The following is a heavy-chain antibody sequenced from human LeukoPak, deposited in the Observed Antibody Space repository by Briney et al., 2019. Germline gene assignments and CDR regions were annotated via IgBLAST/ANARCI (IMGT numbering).Heavy chain of an antibody. J-gene: IGHJ4*02. CDR3: AREAPDSSGYYYGVY. CDR1: GGTFSSYA. Sequence: SVKVSCKASGGTFSSYAISWVRQAPGQGLEWMGGIIPIFGTANYAQKFQGRVTITADESTSTAYMELSSLRSEDTAVYYCAREAPDSSGYYYGVYWGQGTLVTASS. V-gene: IGHV1-69*01. D-gene: IGHD3-22*01. CDR2: IIPIFGTA.